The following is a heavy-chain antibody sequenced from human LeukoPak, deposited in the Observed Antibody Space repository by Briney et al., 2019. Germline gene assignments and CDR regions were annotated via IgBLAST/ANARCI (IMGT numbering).Heavy chain of an antibody. CDR2: IYPGDSDT. V-gene: IGHV5-51*01. CDR1: GYSFTSYW. D-gene: IGHD6-19*01. CDR3: ARQLSGWYEVPFDY. Sequence: HGESLKISRKDSGYSFTSYWIGWVRQMPGKGLEWMGIIYPGDSDTRYSPSFQGQVTISADKSISTAYLQWSSLKASDTAMYYCARQLSGWYEVPFDYWGQGTLVTVSS. J-gene: IGHJ4*02.